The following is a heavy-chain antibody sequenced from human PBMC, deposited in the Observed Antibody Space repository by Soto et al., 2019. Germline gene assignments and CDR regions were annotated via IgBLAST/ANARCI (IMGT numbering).Heavy chain of an antibody. CDR2: ISYDGSNK. CDR1: GFTFSSYG. D-gene: IGHD3-9*01. CDR3: AKDQGGFDWPHFDY. Sequence: SGGSLRLSCAASGFTFSSYGMHWVRQAPGKGLEWVAVISYDGSNKYYADSVKGRFTISRDNSKNTLYLQMNSLRAEDTAVYYCAKDQGGFDWPHFDYWGQGTLVTVSS. V-gene: IGHV3-30*18. J-gene: IGHJ4*02.